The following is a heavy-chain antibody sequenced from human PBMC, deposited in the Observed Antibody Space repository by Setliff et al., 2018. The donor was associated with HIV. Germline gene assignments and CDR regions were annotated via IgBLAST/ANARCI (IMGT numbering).Heavy chain of an antibody. CDR3: ARDYLHVFDI. V-gene: IGHV1-2*02. Sequence: GASVKVSCKASGYTFTDYYIHWMRQAPGQGLEWMGWINSASGGTNYAQNFQGRVTVTRDTSINTAYVELNSLKSDDTAVYYCARDYLHVFDIWGQGTMVTVSS. CDR1: GYTFTDYY. J-gene: IGHJ3*02. CDR2: INSASGGT.